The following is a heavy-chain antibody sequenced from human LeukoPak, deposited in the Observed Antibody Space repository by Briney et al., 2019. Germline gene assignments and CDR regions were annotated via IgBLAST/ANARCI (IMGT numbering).Heavy chain of an antibody. J-gene: IGHJ4*02. CDR1: GFTFSSYA. CDR2: ISSSGDNT. CDR3: TKDRSHLPVAGFDS. Sequence: GGSLRLSCAASGFTFSSYAMSWVRQAPGKGLEWVSAISSSGDNTYYADAVKGRFTISRDNSKNTLFLQMISLRAEDTALYYCTKDRSHLPVAGFDSWGQGTLVTVSS. V-gene: IGHV3-23*01. D-gene: IGHD6-19*01.